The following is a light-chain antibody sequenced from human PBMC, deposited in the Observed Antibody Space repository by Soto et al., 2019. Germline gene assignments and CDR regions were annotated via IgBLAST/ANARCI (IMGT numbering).Light chain of an antibody. CDR1: QSVSSSY. Sequence: EIVLTQSPGTLSLSPGERATLSCRASQSVSSSYLAWYQQRPGQAPRLLIYGASTRAAGIPDRFSGSGSGTAFSLTSIRLEPEDFAVYDCQQYGRSPIFTLGPGTTVDIK. CDR3: QQYGRSPIFT. J-gene: IGKJ3*01. CDR2: GAS. V-gene: IGKV3-20*01.